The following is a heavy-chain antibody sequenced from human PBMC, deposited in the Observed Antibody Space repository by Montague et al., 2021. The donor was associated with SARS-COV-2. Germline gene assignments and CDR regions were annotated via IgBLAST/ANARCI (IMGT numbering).Heavy chain of an antibody. Sequence: SETLSPTCTVSGGSISSSSYYWGWIRQPPGKGLEWIGYIYYSGSTNYXPSLKSRVTISVDTSKNQFSLKLSSVTAADTAVYYCARGRRRSITIFGVVIIDAFGIWGQGTMVTVSS. V-gene: IGHV4-61*05. J-gene: IGHJ3*02. D-gene: IGHD3-3*01. CDR1: GGSISSSSYY. CDR2: IYYSGST. CDR3: ARGRRRSITIFGVVIIDAFGI.